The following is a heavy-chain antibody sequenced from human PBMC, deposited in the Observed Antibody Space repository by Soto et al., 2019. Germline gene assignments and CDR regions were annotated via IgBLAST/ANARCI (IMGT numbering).Heavy chain of an antibody. CDR1: GGSISSGDYY. J-gene: IGHJ5*02. D-gene: IGHD1-26*01. V-gene: IGHV4-30-4*01. CDR2: IYYSGST. CDR3: AKTNGGYGWAGGGFWFDP. Sequence: QVQLQESGPGLVKPSQTLSLTCTVSGGSISSGDYYWSWIRQPPGKGLEWIGYIYYSGSTYYNPSLKSRVTISVDTSKNQFSLRVSSVTAADAAVYYCAKTNGGYGWAGGGFWFDPWGQGTLVTVSS.